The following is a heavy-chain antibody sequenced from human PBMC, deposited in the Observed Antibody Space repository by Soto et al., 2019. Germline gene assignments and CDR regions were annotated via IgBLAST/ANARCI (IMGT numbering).Heavy chain of an antibody. CDR3: AKASGTRRFLQYDF. CDR1: GFIFSDYA. D-gene: IGHD3-3*01. Sequence: GGSLRLSCAASGFIFSDYAMNWVRQAPGKGLEGVSGLSGSGGSKHYADSVKGRFSVSRDNPRNTLYLQMDSLRVEDTAIYYCAKASGTRRFLQYDFWGQVPLVTVSS. J-gene: IGHJ4*02. CDR2: LSGSGGSK. V-gene: IGHV3-23*01.